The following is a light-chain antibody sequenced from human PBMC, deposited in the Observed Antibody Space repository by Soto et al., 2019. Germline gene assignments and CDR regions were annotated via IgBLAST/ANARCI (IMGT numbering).Light chain of an antibody. Sequence: EVVLTQSPGTLSLSSGERATLSCRASQSVSSNYLAWYQQKPGQAPRLLIYDASSRATGIPDRFSGSGSGTDFTLTISRLEPEDFAVYYCQQYSSSPAMYTFGQGTKLEIK. CDR3: QQYSSSPAMYT. J-gene: IGKJ2*01. CDR1: QSVSSNY. CDR2: DAS. V-gene: IGKV3-20*01.